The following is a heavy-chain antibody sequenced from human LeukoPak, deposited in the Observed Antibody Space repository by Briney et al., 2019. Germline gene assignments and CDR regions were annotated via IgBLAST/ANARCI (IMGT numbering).Heavy chain of an antibody. V-gene: IGHV1-2*02. CDR1: GYTFTGYY. D-gene: IGHD3-3*01. Sequence: ASVKVSCKASGYTFTGYYMHWVQQAPGQGLEWMGWINPNSGGTNYAQKFQGRVTMTRDTSISTAYMELSRLRSDDTAVYYCARDGPSGVTIFGVVESRAGDYWGQGTLVTVSS. CDR3: ARDGPSGVTIFGVVESRAGDY. J-gene: IGHJ4*02. CDR2: INPNSGGT.